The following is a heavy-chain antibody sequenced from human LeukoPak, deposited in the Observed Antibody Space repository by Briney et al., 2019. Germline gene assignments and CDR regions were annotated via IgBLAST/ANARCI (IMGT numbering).Heavy chain of an antibody. D-gene: IGHD4-17*01. Sequence: PGGSLRLSCAASGFTFSSYGMHWVRQAPGKGLEWVAVISYDGSNKYYADSVKGRFTISRDNSKNTLYLPMNSLRAEDTAVYYCANSGDPYDYGIGYFDYWGQGTLVTVSS. CDR2: ISYDGSNK. CDR1: GFTFSSYG. J-gene: IGHJ4*02. CDR3: ANSGDPYDYGIGYFDY. V-gene: IGHV3-30*18.